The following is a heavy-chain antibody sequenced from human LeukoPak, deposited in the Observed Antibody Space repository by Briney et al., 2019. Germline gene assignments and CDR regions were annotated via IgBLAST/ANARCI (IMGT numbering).Heavy chain of an antibody. Sequence: SETLSLTCTVSGASITSSNYYRLWLRQPPGKGLEWIGSIYTGITYYNLSLKSRVTISVDKSKNQFSLKLSSVTAADTAVYYCARDREATAGRWFDPWGQGTLVTVSS. D-gene: IGHD2-21*02. CDR3: ARDREATAGRWFDP. CDR1: GASITSSNYY. V-gene: IGHV4-39*07. J-gene: IGHJ5*02. CDR2: IYTGIT.